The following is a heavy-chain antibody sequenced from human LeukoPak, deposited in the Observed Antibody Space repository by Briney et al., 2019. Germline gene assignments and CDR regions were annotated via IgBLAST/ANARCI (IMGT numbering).Heavy chain of an antibody. V-gene: IGHV1-2*02. J-gene: IGHJ5*02. D-gene: IGHD3-9*01. CDR3: ASSVVLRYFDWDHNWFDP. Sequence: ASVKVSCKASGYTFTGYYMHWVRQAPGQGLEWMGWINPNSGGTNYAQKFQGRVTMTRDTSISTAYMELSRLRSDDTAVYYCASSVVLRYFDWDHNWFDPWGQGTLVTVSS. CDR2: INPNSGGT. CDR1: GYTFTGYY.